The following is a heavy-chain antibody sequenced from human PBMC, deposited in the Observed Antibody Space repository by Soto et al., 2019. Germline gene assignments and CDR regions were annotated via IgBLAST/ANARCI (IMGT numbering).Heavy chain of an antibody. J-gene: IGHJ5*02. CDR2: IYYSGST. Sequence: SETLSLTCTVSGGSISSGGYYWSWIRQHPGKGLEWIGYIYYSGSTYYNQSLKSRVTISVDTSKNQFSLKLSSVTAADTSVYYFARDGGIAAAGKEDWFDPWGQGTLVTVSS. CDR3: ARDGGIAAAGKEDWFDP. CDR1: GGSISSGGYY. V-gene: IGHV4-31*03. D-gene: IGHD6-13*01.